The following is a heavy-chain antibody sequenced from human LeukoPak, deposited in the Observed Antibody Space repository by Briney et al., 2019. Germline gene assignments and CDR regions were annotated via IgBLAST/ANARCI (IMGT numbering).Heavy chain of an antibody. J-gene: IGHJ4*02. Sequence: GGSLRLSCAASGFTVTNNYMTWVRQAPGKGLEWVSVIYSSGSTYYADSVKARFTISRDNSKNTVYLQMNSLRAEDTAVYYCAGSVAYCGGDCRLGDYWGQGTLVTVSS. V-gene: IGHV3-66*01. CDR3: AGSVAYCGGDCRLGDY. CDR1: GFTVTNNY. CDR2: IYSSGST. D-gene: IGHD2-21*02.